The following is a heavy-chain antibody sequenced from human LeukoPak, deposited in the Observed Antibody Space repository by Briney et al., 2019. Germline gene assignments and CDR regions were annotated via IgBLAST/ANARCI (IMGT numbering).Heavy chain of an antibody. CDR2: ISAYNGNT. Sequence: ASVKVSCKASGYTFTSYGISWVRQAPGQGLEWMGWISAYNGNTNYAQKLQGRVTMTTDTSTSTAYMELRSLRSDDTAVYYCARDLDLGIAVAGTDLDYWGQGALVTVSS. D-gene: IGHD6-19*01. CDR1: GYTFTSYG. J-gene: IGHJ4*02. CDR3: ARDLDLGIAVAGTDLDY. V-gene: IGHV1-18*01.